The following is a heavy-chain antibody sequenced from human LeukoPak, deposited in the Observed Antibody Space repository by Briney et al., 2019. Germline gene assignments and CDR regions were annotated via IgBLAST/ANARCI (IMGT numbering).Heavy chain of an antibody. D-gene: IGHD6-13*01. J-gene: IGHJ4*02. Sequence: GGSLRLSCATSGFTFSSYGMHWVRQAPGKGLEWVAVISYDGSNKYYADSVKGRFTISRDNSKNTLYLQMNSLRAEDTAVCYCAKDLPGIAFDYWGQGTLVTVSS. CDR1: GFTFSSYG. CDR2: ISYDGSNK. V-gene: IGHV3-30*18. CDR3: AKDLPGIAFDY.